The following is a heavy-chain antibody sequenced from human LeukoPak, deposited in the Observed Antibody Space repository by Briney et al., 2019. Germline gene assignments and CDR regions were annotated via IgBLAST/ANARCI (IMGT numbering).Heavy chain of an antibody. J-gene: IGHJ4*02. CDR1: GGSISSSSYY. D-gene: IGHD6-19*01. CDR3: VTGIPVAVILSAY. V-gene: IGHV4-39*01. Sequence: SETLSLTCTVSGGSISSSSYYWGWIRQPPWKGLEWIGSIYYIGSTYYNPSLKSRVTISVDTSKNQFSLNLGSVTAADTAVYYCVTGIPVAVILSAYWGEGTLVTVSS. CDR2: IYYIGST.